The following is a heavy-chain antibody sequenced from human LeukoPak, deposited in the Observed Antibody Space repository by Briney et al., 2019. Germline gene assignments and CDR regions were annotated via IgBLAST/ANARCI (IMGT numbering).Heavy chain of an antibody. D-gene: IGHD4-23*01. CDR2: IRYDGSNK. J-gene: IGHJ4*02. V-gene: IGHV3-30*02. CDR1: GFTFSSYG. Sequence: GGSLRLSCAASGFTFSSYGMHWVRQAPGKGLEWVAFIRYDGSNKYYADSVKGRFTISRDNSKNTLYLQMNSLRAEDTAVYYCATQPEVYGGNSSGYWGQGTLVTVSS. CDR3: ATQPEVYGGNSSGY.